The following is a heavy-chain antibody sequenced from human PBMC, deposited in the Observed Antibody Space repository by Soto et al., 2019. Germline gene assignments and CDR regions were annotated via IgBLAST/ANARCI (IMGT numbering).Heavy chain of an antibody. D-gene: IGHD3-9*01. CDR2: ISAYNGNT. Sequence: ASVKVSCKASGYTFTSYGISWVRQAPGQGLEWMGWISAYNGNTNYAQKLQGRVTMTTDTSTSTAYMELRSLRSDDTAVYFFAIXXPSFYFLTGSPTLFDFWGQGTLVTVSS. V-gene: IGHV1-18*01. J-gene: IGHJ4*02. CDR3: AIXXPSFYFLTGSPTLFDF. CDR1: GYTFTSYG.